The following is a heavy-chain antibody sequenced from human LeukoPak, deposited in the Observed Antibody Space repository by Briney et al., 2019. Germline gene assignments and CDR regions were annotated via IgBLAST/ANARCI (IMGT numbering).Heavy chain of an antibody. Sequence: SETLSLTCAVSGGSISSGGYSWSWIRQPPGKGLEWIGYIYYSGSTYYNPSLKSRVTISVDTSKNQFSLKLSSVTAADTAVYYCARGQLWFGEPYFDYWGQGTLVTVSS. CDR1: GGSISSGGYS. CDR2: IYYSGST. V-gene: IGHV4-30-4*07. CDR3: ARGQLWFGEPYFDY. J-gene: IGHJ4*02. D-gene: IGHD3-10*01.